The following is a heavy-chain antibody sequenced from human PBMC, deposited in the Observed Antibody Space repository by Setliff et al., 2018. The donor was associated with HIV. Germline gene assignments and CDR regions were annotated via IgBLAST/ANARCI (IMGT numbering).Heavy chain of an antibody. CDR1: GFTFSSYW. V-gene: IGHV3-74*01. Sequence: GGYLRLSCAASGFTFSSYWMHWVRQAPGKGLGWVSRNNSDGSSTSYADSVKGRLTISRDNAKNTLYLQMNSLRAEDTAVYYCARDPRWLLIACDIWGQVTMVTVSS. D-gene: IGHD5-12*01. J-gene: IGHJ3*02. CDR3: ARDPRWLLIACDI. CDR2: NNSDGSST.